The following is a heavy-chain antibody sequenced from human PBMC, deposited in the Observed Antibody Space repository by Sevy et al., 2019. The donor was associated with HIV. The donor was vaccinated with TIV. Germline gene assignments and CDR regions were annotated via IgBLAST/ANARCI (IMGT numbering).Heavy chain of an antibody. D-gene: IGHD3-16*01. CDR2: IYHSGYT. V-gene: IGHV4-4*02. CDR3: ARGGETPRGFDP. Sequence: SETLSRTCAVSGGSISSVNWWHWVRQPPGKGLEWIGEIYHSGYTNYNPSLKSRVTISVDNSKNQFSLKLSFVTAADTAVYYCARGGETPRGFDPWGQGSLVTVSS. J-gene: IGHJ5*02. CDR1: GGSISSVNW.